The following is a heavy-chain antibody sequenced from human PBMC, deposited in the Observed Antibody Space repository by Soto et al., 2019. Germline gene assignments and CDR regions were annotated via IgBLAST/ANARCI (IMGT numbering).Heavy chain of an antibody. J-gene: IGHJ5*02. V-gene: IGHV4-39*01. CDR1: GGSITSSSYY. D-gene: IGHD1-26*01. CDR2: IYYSGST. CDR3: ATQEVGGSYVYTFDP. Sequence: QLHLRESGPGLVKPSETLSLTCTVSGGSITSSSYYWGWIRQPPGKGLEWIGSIYYSGSTYYNPAPKRRVTISVDTSKNQFSLKLSSVTAADTAVYYFATQEVGGSYVYTFDPWGQGTLVTVSS.